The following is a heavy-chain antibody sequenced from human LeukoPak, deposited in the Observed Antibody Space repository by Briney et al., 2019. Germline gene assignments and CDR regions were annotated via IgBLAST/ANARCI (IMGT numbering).Heavy chain of an antibody. V-gene: IGHV3-7*03. CDR2: IKQDGSEK. CDR3: ARDGGYYYDSSGYYFDY. J-gene: IGHJ4*02. CDR1: GFTFSSYW. Sequence: GGSLRLSCAASGFTFSSYWMSWVRQAPGKGLEWVANIKQDGSEKYYVDSVKGRFTISRDNAKNSLYLQMNSLRAEDTALYYCARDGGYYYDSSGYYFDYWGQGTLVTVSS. D-gene: IGHD3-22*01.